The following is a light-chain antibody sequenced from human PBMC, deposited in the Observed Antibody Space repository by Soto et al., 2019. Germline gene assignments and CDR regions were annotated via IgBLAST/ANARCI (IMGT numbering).Light chain of an antibody. J-gene: IGLJ3*02. CDR2: DNN. CDR3: GTWDNSLSAWV. Sequence: QSVLTQPPSVSAAPGQKVAISCSGSSSNIGNNYVSWYQQLPGTAPKLLIYDNNYRPSGIPDRFSGSKSGTSATLGITGLQTGDEADYYCGTWDNSLSAWVFGGGTQLTVL. V-gene: IGLV1-51*01. CDR1: SSNIGNNY.